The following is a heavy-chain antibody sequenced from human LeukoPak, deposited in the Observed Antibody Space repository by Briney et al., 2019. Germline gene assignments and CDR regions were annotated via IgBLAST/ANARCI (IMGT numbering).Heavy chain of an antibody. CDR3: ARGNEYAAFDY. Sequence: SETLSLTCTVSGYSISSGYYWGWIRQPPGRGLEWIGSIYHSGSTYYNPSLKSRVTISVDTSKNQFSLKLSSVTAADTAVYYCARGNEYAAFDYWGQGTLVTVSS. CDR1: GYSISSGYY. D-gene: IGHD1-1*01. CDR2: IYHSGST. V-gene: IGHV4-38-2*02. J-gene: IGHJ4*02.